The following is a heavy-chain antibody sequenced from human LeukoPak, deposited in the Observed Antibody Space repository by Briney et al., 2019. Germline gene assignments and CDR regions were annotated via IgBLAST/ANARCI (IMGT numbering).Heavy chain of an antibody. J-gene: IGHJ4*02. CDR2: ISSSGSTI. CDR3: ARDPAPIKSSGYWVY. V-gene: IGHV3-48*03. Sequence: PGGSLRLSCAASGFTFSSYEMNWVRQAPGKGLEWVSYISSSGSTIYYADSVKGRFTISRDNFKNTLYLQMNSLRAEDTAVYYCARDPAPIKSSGYWVYWGQGTQVTVSS. CDR1: GFTFSSYE. D-gene: IGHD3-22*01.